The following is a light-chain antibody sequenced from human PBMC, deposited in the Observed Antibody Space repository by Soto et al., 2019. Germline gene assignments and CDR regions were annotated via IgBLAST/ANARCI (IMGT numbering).Light chain of an antibody. CDR2: GAS. V-gene: IGKV3-20*01. J-gene: IGKJ5*01. CDR3: QQYGSSLLT. Sequence: EIVFTQSPGTLSLSPVERATLSCRASQSVSSSYLAWYQQKPGQAPRLLIYGASSRATGIPDRFSGSGSGTDFTLTISRLEPEDFAVYYCQQYGSSLLTFGGGTRLEIK. CDR1: QSVSSSY.